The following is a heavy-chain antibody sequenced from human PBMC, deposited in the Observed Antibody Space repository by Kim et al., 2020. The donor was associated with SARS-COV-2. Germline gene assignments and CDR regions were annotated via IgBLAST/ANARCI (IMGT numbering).Heavy chain of an antibody. V-gene: IGHV4-34*01. CDR2: INHSGST. CDR3: ARDRVVVVVAATRYYYYYGMDV. Sequence: SETLSLTCAVYGGSFSGYYWSWIRQPPGKGLEWIGEINHSGSTNYNPSLKSRVTISVDTSKNQFSLKLSSVTAADTAVYYCARDRVVVVVAATRYYYYYGMDVWGQGTTVTVSS. J-gene: IGHJ6*02. D-gene: IGHD2-15*01. CDR1: GGSFSGYY.